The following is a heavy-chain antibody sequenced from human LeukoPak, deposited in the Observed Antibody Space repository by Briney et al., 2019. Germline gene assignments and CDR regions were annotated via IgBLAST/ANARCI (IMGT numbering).Heavy chain of an antibody. Sequence: SETLSLTCTVSGGSISSSSYYWGWIRQPPGKGLEWIGSSYYSGSTYYNPSLKSRVTISVDTSKNQFSLKLSSVTAADTAVYYCARVLVALGGTPINWFDPWGQGTLVTVSS. CDR3: ARVLVALGGTPINWFDP. CDR1: GGSISSSSYY. V-gene: IGHV4-39*07. CDR2: SYYSGST. D-gene: IGHD1-26*01. J-gene: IGHJ5*02.